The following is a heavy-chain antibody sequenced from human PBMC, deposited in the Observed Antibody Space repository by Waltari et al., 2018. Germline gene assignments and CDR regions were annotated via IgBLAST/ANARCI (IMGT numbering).Heavy chain of an antibody. CDR3: ARVGQGFWSGYASRDYYYGMDV. D-gene: IGHD3-3*01. V-gene: IGHV4-31*02. CDR2: GST. J-gene: IGHJ6*02. Sequence: GSTYYNPSLKSRVTISVDTSKNQFSLKLSSVTAADTAVYYCARVGQGFWSGYASRDYYYGMDVWGQGTTVTVSS.